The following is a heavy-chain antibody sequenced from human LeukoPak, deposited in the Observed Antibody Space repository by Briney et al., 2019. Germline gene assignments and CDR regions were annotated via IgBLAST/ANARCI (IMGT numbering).Heavy chain of an antibody. D-gene: IGHD6-25*01. V-gene: IGHV3-74*01. CDR1: GFTFSSYW. J-gene: IGHJ4*02. CDR3: VSRPLTAEDY. CDR2: INSDGSRT. Sequence: GGSLRLSCAASGFTFSSYWMHWVRQPRGKGLVWVSRINSDGSRTSYADSVKGRFTISRDNAKNTLYLQMNSLRAEDTAVYYCVSRPLTAEDYWGQGTLVTVSS.